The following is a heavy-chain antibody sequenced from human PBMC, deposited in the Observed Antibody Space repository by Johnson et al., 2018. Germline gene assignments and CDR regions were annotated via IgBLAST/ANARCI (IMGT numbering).Heavy chain of an antibody. CDR1: GYTFTSSD. CDR3: ARGLIGSTSSLFHH. D-gene: IGHD2-2*01. Sequence: QVQLVQSGAEVRKPGASXKVSCKASGYTFTSSDLSWVRQATGQGLEWMGWMNPNRGNTGYAQKFQGRVTMTRNTSISTDYMELSSLRSEDRAVYYCARGLIGSTSSLFHHGGQGTPVTVSS. J-gene: IGHJ1*01. V-gene: IGHV1-8*01. CDR2: MNPNRGNT.